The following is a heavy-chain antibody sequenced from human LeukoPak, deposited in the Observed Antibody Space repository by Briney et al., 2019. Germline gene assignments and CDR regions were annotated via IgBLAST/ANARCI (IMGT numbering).Heavy chain of an antibody. Sequence: PGGSLRLSCEASGFTFSSYAMSWVRQAPGKGLEWVSAISGSGGSTYYADSVKGRFTISRDNSKNTLYLQMNRLRAGDTAVYYCAKDQKGDYDFWGGLSFDIWGQGTMVTVSS. CDR1: GFTFSSYA. D-gene: IGHD3-3*01. CDR2: ISGSGGST. CDR3: AKDQKGDYDFWGGLSFDI. J-gene: IGHJ3*02. V-gene: IGHV3-23*01.